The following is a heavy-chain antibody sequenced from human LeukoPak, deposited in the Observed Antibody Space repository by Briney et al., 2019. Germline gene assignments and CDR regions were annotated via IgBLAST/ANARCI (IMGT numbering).Heavy chain of an antibody. CDR2: ISANNGDT. CDR3: ATATNWNYASDY. CDR1: GYTFTSHG. Sequence: GASVKVSCKASGYTFTSHGISWVRQAPGQGLEWMGWISANNGDTKYAEKFPGRVTMTTDTSTDTAYMELRSLRSDDTAVYYCATATNWNYASDYWGQGTLVTVSS. D-gene: IGHD1-7*01. J-gene: IGHJ4*02. V-gene: IGHV1-18*01.